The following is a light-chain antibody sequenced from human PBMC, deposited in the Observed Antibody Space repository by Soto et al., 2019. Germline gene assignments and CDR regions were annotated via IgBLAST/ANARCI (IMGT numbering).Light chain of an antibody. V-gene: IGKV3-20*01. CDR3: QHYDILPPIT. CDR1: QSVSSNY. CDR2: GAS. J-gene: IGKJ4*01. Sequence: EMVLTQSPGTLSLSPGDRATLSCSASQSVSSNYLAWYQQQPCQAPRLLIYGASIRATDIPDRFSGSRSGTDFSITISRLEPKDLAVYYCQHYDILPPITFGGGTRVEIK.